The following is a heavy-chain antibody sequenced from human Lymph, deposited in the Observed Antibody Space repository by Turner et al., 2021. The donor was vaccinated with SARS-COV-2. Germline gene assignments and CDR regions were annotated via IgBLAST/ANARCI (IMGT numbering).Heavy chain of an antibody. J-gene: IGHJ4*02. Sequence: QVQLVQSGAEVKKPGASVKVSCKASGYTFTSYYMHWVRQAPGQGLEWMVIINPSGDSTSYAQKFQGRVTMTRDTSTSTVYMELSSMRSEDTAVYYCARVGHGGFDYWGQGTPVTVSS. V-gene: IGHV1-46*01. D-gene: IGHD4-17*01. CDR1: GYTFTSYY. CDR3: ARVGHGGFDY. CDR2: INPSGDST.